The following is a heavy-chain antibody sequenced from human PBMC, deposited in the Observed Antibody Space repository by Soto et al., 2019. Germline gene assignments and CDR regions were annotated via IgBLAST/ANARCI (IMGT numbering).Heavy chain of an antibody. CDR1: GFNLGSYW. J-gene: IGHJ4*02. CDR2: INDYGTTI. Sequence: EVQLVESGGGLVQPGGSLRLSCAASGFNLGSYWMHWVRQAPGKGLVWVSRINDYGTTINYAESVEGRFTISRDDAKREVYLHMNNLRAEDTAVYYCARGGLEPFDYWGQGALVTVSS. D-gene: IGHD1-1*01. V-gene: IGHV3-74*01. CDR3: ARGGLEPFDY.